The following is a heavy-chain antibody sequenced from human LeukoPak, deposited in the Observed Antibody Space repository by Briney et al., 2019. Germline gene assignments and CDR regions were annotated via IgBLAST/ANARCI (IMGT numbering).Heavy chain of an antibody. V-gene: IGHV4-34*01. J-gene: IGHJ5*02. CDR1: GGSFSGYY. Sequence: PSETLSLTCAVYGGSFSGYYWSWIRQPPGKGLEWIGEINHSGSTNYNPSLKSRVTISVDTSKNQFSLKLSSVTAADTAVYYCARAPPRGFGGNNWFDPWGQGTLVTVSS. CDR3: ARAPPRGFGGNNWFDP. CDR2: INHSGST. D-gene: IGHD3-10*01.